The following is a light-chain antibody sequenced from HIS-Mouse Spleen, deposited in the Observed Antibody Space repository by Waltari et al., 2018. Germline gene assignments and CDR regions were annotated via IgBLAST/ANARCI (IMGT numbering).Light chain of an antibody. V-gene: IGLV2-14*01. CDR3: SSYTSSSTPYV. J-gene: IGLJ1*01. CDR2: EVS. Sequence: QSALTQPSSVPGSPGQSITISCTGTSSDLGGYNYFPLYQQHPVKAPKLMIYEVSNRPSGVSNRFSGSKSGNTASLTISGLQAEDEADYYCSSYTSSSTPYVFGTGTKVTVL. CDR1: SSDLGGYNY.